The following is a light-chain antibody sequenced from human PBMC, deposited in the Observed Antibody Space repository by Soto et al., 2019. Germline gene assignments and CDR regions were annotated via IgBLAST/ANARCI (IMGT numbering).Light chain of an antibody. Sequence: DIQITQSPSSLSASVGDRVTITCRASQSISSYLNWYQQKPGKAPKLLIYAASSLQSGVPSRFSGSGSGTDFTLTISSLQPEDFATYYCQQSYSTPRITFGQGTRLEI. V-gene: IGKV1-39*01. CDR3: QQSYSTPRIT. CDR2: AAS. J-gene: IGKJ5*01. CDR1: QSISSY.